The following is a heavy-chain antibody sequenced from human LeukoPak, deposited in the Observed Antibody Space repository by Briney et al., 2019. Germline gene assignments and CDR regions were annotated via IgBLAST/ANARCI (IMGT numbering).Heavy chain of an antibody. V-gene: IGHV3-30*04. J-gene: IGHJ4*02. Sequence: PGGFLRLSCAASGFAFSSYAMHWVRQAPGKGLEWVAVISYDGSNKYYADSVKGRFTISRDNSKNTLYLQMNSLRAEDTAVYYCLAARLDYWGQGTLVTVSS. CDR3: LAARLDY. CDR1: GFAFSSYA. D-gene: IGHD6-13*01. CDR2: ISYDGSNK.